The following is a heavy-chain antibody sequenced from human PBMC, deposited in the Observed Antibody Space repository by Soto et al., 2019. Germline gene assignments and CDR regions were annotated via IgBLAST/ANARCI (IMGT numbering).Heavy chain of an antibody. CDR1: GYTFTSYG. CDR3: ARDGRDLLLMSWFDP. CDR2: ISAYNGNT. V-gene: IGHV1-18*01. D-gene: IGHD3-10*01. J-gene: IGHJ5*02. Sequence: GASVKVSCKASGYTFTSYGISWVRQAPGQGLEWMGWISAYNGNTNYAQKLQGRVTMTTDTSTSTAYMELRSLRSDDTAVYYCARDGRDLLLMSWFDPWGQGTLVTVSS.